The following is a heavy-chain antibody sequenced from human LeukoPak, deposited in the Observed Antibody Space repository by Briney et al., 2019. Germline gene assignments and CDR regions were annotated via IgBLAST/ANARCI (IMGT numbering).Heavy chain of an antibody. D-gene: IGHD2-21*02. CDR1: GFTFSSCG. CDR3: AREWVTGESFDY. Sequence: TGGSLRLSCAASGFTFSSCGMNWVRQAPGKGLEWVSYIISSSRTIYYADSVKGRFTISRDNAKNSLYLQMNSLRAEDTAVYYCAREWVTGESFDYWGQGTLVTVSS. CDR2: IISSSRTI. J-gene: IGHJ4*02. V-gene: IGHV3-48*04.